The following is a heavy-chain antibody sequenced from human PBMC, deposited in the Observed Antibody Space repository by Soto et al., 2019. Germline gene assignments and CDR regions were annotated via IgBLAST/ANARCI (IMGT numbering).Heavy chain of an antibody. D-gene: IGHD1-26*01. CDR2: ISYDGSNK. Sequence: PGVSLRLSFAASGFTFSSYSMHWVRQAPGKGLEWVAVISYDGSNKYYADSVKGRFTISRDNSKNTLYLQMNSLRAEDTAVYYCARVHRFYSGIDYWGQGTLVTVSS. CDR3: ARVHRFYSGIDY. J-gene: IGHJ4*02. V-gene: IGHV3-30-3*01. CDR1: GFTFSSYS.